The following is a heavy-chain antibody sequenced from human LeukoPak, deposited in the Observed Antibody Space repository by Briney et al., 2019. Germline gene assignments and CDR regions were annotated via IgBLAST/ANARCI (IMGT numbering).Heavy chain of an antibody. J-gene: IGHJ4*02. D-gene: IGHD1-14*01. V-gene: IGHV3-53*01. CDR2: LYSDGNT. Sequence: TGGSLRLSCAASGFTVITNDMTWVRQAPGKGLEWVSVLYSDGNTKYADSVQGRFTISRDNSKNTLYLEMNGLSPDDTAVYYCARGVEPLAANTLAYWGQGTLVTVSS. CDR1: GFTVITND. CDR3: ARGVEPLAANTLAY.